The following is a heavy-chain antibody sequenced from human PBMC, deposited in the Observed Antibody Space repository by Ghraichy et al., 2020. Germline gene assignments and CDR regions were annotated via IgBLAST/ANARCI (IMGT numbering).Heavy chain of an antibody. CDR1: GFTFSSYV. CDR3: AKGTSAWQGYYFDY. J-gene: IGHJ4*02. Sequence: GESLNTSCAASGFTFSSYVMAWIRQAPGKGLEWVSSIRDSSVNIYYADSVKGRFTISRDNSKNTLYLQMNNLRAEDTAIYYCAKGTSAWQGYYFDYWGQGTLVTVSS. CDR2: IRDSSVNI. D-gene: IGHD6-19*01. V-gene: IGHV3-23*01.